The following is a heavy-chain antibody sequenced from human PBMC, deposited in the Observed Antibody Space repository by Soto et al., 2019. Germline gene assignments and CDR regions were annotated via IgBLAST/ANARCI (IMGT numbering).Heavy chain of an antibody. CDR1: GYTFTSYG. V-gene: IGHV1-18*01. CDR2: ISAYNGNT. J-gene: IGHJ4*02. D-gene: IGHD3-10*01. Sequence: ASVKVSCKASGYTFTSYGISWVRQAPGQGLEWMGWISAYNGNTNYAQKLQGRVTMTTDTSTSTAYMELRSLRSDDTAVYYCAGDGSMVRGDIDYADYWGQGSLVTVAS. CDR3: AGDGSMVRGDIDYADY.